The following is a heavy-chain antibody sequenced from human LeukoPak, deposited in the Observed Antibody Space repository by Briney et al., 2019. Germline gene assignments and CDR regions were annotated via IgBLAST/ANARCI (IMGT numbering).Heavy chain of an antibody. CDR2: IYHSGST. CDR3: ARMYDYYENYDWFDP. V-gene: IGHV4-38-2*02. D-gene: IGHD3-22*01. J-gene: IGHJ5*02. CDR1: GYSISSGYY. Sequence: SETLSLTCTVSGYSISSGYYWGWIRQPPGKGLEWIGSIYHSGSTYYNPSLKSRVTISVDTSKNQFSLKLSSVIAADTAVYYCARMYDYYENYDWFDPWGQGTLVTVSS.